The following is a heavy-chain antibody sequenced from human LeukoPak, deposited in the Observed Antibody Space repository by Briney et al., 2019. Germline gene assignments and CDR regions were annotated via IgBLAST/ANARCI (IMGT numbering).Heavy chain of an antibody. CDR3: ARSRALYGSSWYYYYMDV. CDR2: INWSGGST. D-gene: IGHD6-13*01. J-gene: IGHJ6*03. V-gene: IGHV3-20*04. CDR1: GFTFDDYV. Sequence: GGSLRLSCAASGFTFDDYVMSWVRQAPGKGLEWVSGINWSGGSTGYADSVKGRFTISRDNAKNSLYLPMNSLRAEDTDLYYCARSRALYGSSWYYYYMDVWGKGTTVTVSS.